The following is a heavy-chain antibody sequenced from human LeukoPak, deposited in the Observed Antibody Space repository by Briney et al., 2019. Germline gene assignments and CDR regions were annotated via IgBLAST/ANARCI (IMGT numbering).Heavy chain of an antibody. V-gene: IGHV4-39*01. CDR1: GASISSSIYY. J-gene: IGHJ4*02. CDR3: ARRVSTYSYGTLFDH. CDR2: IYYSGST. D-gene: IGHD1-14*01. Sequence: PSETLPLTCTVSGASISSSIYYWGWIRQPPGKGLEWIGSIYYSGSTYYNPSLKSRVTVSVDTSRNQFSLKLSSVTAADTAVYYCARRVSTYSYGTLFDHWGQGTLVTVSS.